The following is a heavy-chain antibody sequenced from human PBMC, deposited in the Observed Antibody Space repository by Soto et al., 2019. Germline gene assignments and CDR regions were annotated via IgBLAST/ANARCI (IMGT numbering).Heavy chain of an antibody. CDR2: IYYSGST. CDR1: GGSISSYY. D-gene: IGHD3-3*01. CDR3: ARANPLLGEWSGYYFDY. J-gene: IGHJ4*02. V-gene: IGHV4-59*01. Sequence: SETLSLTCTVSGGSISSYYWSWIRQPPGKGLEWLGYIYYSGSTNYNPSLKSRVTISVDTSKNQFSLKLSSVTAADTAVYYCARANPLLGEWSGYYFDYWGQGTLVTVSS.